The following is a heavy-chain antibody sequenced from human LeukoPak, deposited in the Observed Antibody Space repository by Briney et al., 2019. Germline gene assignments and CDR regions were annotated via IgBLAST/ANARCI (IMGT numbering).Heavy chain of an antibody. CDR1: GFTFSNHA. CDR2: ISYDGRNE. V-gene: IGHV3-30*04. Sequence: GGSLRLSCTASGFTFSNHAMHWVRQAPGKGLEWLTVISYDGRNEYYADSVTGRFTISRDNSKNTVSLQLNSLRVEDAAVYYCARGEAYYDRNGLPWAALDFWGLGTLVTVSS. D-gene: IGHD3-22*01. CDR3: ARGEAYYDRNGLPWAALDF. J-gene: IGHJ3*01.